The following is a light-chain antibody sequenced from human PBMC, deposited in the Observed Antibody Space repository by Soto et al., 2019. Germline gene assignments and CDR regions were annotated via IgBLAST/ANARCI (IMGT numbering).Light chain of an antibody. CDR2: GAS. J-gene: IGKJ5*01. V-gene: IGKV3-20*01. CDR1: QSVSSTS. CDR3: QHYVTSPIT. Sequence: EVVLTQSPGTLSLSPGERVTILCLASQSVSSTSLAWYQQKPGQTPRLLIYGASSRATGTPDRISGGGSGTHVTLTISRLEPEDFAVYYCQHYVTSPITFGQGTRLEIK.